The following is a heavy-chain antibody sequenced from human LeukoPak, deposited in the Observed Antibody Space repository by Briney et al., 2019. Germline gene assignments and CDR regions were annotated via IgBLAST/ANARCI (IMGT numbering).Heavy chain of an antibody. Sequence: GGSLRLSCAASGFTFSSYAMSWVRQAPGKGLEWVSVIYSRGDTYYADSVKGRFTISRDNSKNTLYLQMNSLRAEDTAMYYCARSNCDSCYLGVWYYFDYWGQGTLVSVSS. CDR3: ARSNCDSCYLGVWYYFDY. D-gene: IGHD4-11*01. J-gene: IGHJ4*02. V-gene: IGHV3-66*01. CDR2: IYSRGDT. CDR1: GFTFSSYA.